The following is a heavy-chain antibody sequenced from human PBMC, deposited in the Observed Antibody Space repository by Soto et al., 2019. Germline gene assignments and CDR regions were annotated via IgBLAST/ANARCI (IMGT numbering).Heavy chain of an antibody. CDR3: ARHIAVAGTRGFDY. CDR1: GASVSATYW. V-gene: IGHV4-4*02. CDR2: ISHRGTP. D-gene: IGHD6-19*01. J-gene: IGHJ4*02. Sequence: QVHLQESGPGLVEPSETLSLTCAVSGASVSATYWWSWVRQAPGKGLEWIGEISHRGTPHYNPSLWSRVTMSTDTSRNQISLTLMSVTAADSASYYCARHIAVAGTRGFDYWGQGTLVTVSS.